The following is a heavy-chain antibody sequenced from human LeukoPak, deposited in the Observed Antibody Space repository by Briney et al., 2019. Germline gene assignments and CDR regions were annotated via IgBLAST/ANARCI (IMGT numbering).Heavy chain of an antibody. J-gene: IGHJ4*02. D-gene: IGHD6-25*01. Sequence: GGSLRLSCAASGFTVSSNYMSWVRQAPGKGLEWVSVIYSCGSTYYADSVKGRFTISRDNSKNTVFLQMTGLRPDDTAMYYCARVSSGWDYNFDYWGQGTPVTVSS. CDR2: IYSCGST. CDR1: GFTVSSNY. V-gene: IGHV3-53*05. CDR3: ARVSSGWDYNFDY.